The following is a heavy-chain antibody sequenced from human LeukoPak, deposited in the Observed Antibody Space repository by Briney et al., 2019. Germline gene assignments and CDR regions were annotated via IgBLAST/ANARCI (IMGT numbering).Heavy chain of an antibody. CDR3: ARDRAGWLQFAAANDAFDI. V-gene: IGHV1-2*02. D-gene: IGHD5-24*01. CDR2: INPNSGGT. J-gene: IGHJ3*02. Sequence: ASVKVSCKASGYTFTGYYMHWVRQAPGQGLEWMGWINPNSGGTNYAQKFQGRVTMTRDTSISTAYMELSRLRSDDTAVYYCARDRAGWLQFAAANDAFDIWGQGTMVTVSS. CDR1: GYTFTGYY.